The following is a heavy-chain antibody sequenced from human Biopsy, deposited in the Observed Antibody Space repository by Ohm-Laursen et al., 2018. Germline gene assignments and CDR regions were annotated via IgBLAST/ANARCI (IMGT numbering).Heavy chain of an antibody. CDR3: AREAIGYQLPCDD. D-gene: IGHD2-2*01. CDR1: TGTFNSYG. Sequence: ASVKASCKVPTGTFNSYGIIWVRQAPGQGLEWMGRIIPILRTTAYAQTFLGRVTITADSPTSTVDMELTSLASEATAVYFCAREAIGYQLPCDDWGQGTLVTVSS. J-gene: IGHJ4*02. V-gene: IGHV1-69*11. CDR2: IIPILRTT.